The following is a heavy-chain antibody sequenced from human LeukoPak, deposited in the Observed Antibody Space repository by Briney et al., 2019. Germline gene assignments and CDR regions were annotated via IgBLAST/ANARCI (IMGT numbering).Heavy chain of an antibody. D-gene: IGHD6-13*01. J-gene: IGHJ5*02. CDR2: IRYDGSNK. CDR3: AREHSSWYVSWFDP. V-gene: IGHV3-30*02. CDR1: GFTFSSYA. Sequence: PGGSLRLSCAASGFTFSSYAMHWVRQAPGKGLEWVTFIRYDGSNKYYADSVKGRFTISRDNSKNTLYLQMNSLRAEDTAVYYCAREHSSWYVSWFDPWGQGTLVTVSS.